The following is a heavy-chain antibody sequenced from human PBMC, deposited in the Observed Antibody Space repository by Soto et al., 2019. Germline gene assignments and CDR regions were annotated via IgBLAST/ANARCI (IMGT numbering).Heavy chain of an antibody. V-gene: IGHV4-59*01. CDR1: GGSISSYY. CDR2: IYYSGST. J-gene: IGHJ5*02. D-gene: IGHD1-1*01. CDR3: ARALINWNDGLGWFDP. Sequence: SETLSLTCTVSGGSISSYYWSWIRQPPGKGLEWIGYIYYSGSTNYNPSLKSRVTISVDTSKNQFSLKLSSVTAADTAVYYCARALINWNDGLGWFDPWGQGTLVTVSS.